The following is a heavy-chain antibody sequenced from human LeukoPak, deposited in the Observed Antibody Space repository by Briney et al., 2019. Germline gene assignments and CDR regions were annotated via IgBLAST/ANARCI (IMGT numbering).Heavy chain of an antibody. D-gene: IGHD2-15*01. CDR2: IYYSGST. CDR3: AREPPGIDDAFDI. J-gene: IGHJ3*02. V-gene: IGHV4-59*01. Sequence: PSETLSLTCSVSGGPISGYYWTWIRQPPGKGLEWIGYIYYSGSTNYNPSLKSRATLSVDTSKNQFSLKLNSVTAADTAVYFCAREPPGIDDAFDIWGQGTMVTVSS. CDR1: GGPISGYY.